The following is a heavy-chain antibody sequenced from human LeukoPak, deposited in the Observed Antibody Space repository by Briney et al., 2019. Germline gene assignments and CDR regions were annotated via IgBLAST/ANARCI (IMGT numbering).Heavy chain of an antibody. J-gene: IGHJ4*02. CDR1: GGSISDYY. CDR2: FSNSGTT. V-gene: IGHV4-59*12. D-gene: IGHD7-27*01. CDR3: ARGSIWGDY. Sequence: SETLSFTCTVSGGSISDYYWSWIRQPPGKGLEWIGYFSNSGTTNQNPSLKSRVTMSVDTSKNQFSLKLNSVTAADTAVYYCARGSIWGDYWGQGALVTVSS.